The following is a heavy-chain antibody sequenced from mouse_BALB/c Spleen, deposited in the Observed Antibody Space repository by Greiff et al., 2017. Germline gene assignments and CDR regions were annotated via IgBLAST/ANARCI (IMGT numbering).Heavy chain of an antibody. J-gene: IGHJ2*01. CDR1: GYTFTDYA. CDR3: ARLDGYYSFDY. Sequence: VQLQQSGAELVRPGVSVKISCKGSGYTFTDYAMHWVKQSHAKSLEWIGVISTYYGDASYNQKFKGKATMTVDKSSSTAYMELARLTSEDSAIYYCARLDGYYSFDYWGQGTTLTVSS. CDR2: ISTYYGDA. D-gene: IGHD2-3*01. V-gene: IGHV1S137*01.